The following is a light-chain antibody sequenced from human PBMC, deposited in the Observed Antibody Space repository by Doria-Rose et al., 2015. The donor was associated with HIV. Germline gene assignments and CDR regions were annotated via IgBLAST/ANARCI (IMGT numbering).Light chain of an antibody. CDR2: DGS. V-gene: IGKV3-20*01. CDR1: QSFSSTY. J-gene: IGKJ1*01. Sequence: TQSPGTLSLSPGERATLSCRASQSFSSTYLAWYQQKPGQAPSLPIYDGSTRATGIPDRFSASGSGTDFTLTINRQEPGDFALYYCHQYGTSWTFGQGTKVEI. CDR3: HQYGTSWT.